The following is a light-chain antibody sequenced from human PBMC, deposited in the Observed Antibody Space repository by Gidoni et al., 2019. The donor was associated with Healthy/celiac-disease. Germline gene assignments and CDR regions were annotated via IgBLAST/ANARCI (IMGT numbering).Light chain of an antibody. CDR3: QQYYSTPRD. CDR1: QSVLYSSNNKNY. J-gene: IGKJ2*01. V-gene: IGKV4-1*01. Sequence: DIVMTQSPASLAVSLGERATINCKSSQSVLYSSNNKNYLAWYQQKPGQPPKLLIYWASTRESGVPDRFSGSGSGTDFTLTISSLQAEDVAVYYCQQYYSTPRDFGQGTKLEIK. CDR2: WAS.